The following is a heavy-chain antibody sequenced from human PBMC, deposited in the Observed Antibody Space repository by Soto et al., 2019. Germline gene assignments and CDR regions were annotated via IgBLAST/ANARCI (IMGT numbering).Heavy chain of an antibody. CDR2: FDPEDGET. V-gene: IGHV1-24*01. Sequence: ASVKVSCKVSGYSLTELSIHWVRQTPGKRLEWMGGFDPEDGETIYAQKFQVRVTMTEDTSTDTAYMDLSSLRSEDTAVYYCATVSPYYYYGSGKVFDYWGQGTLVTVSS. D-gene: IGHD3-10*01. CDR1: GYSLTELS. J-gene: IGHJ4*02. CDR3: ATVSPYYYYGSGKVFDY.